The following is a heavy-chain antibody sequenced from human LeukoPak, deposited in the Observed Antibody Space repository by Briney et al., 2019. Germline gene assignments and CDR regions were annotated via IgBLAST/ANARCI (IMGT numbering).Heavy chain of an antibody. CDR1: GFTFSSYA. CDR2: ISYDGSNK. D-gene: IGHD6-13*01. CDR3: ASPPGIAAAGNFDY. Sequence: GGSLRLSCAASGFTFSSYAMHWVRQAPGKGLEWVAVISYDGSNKYYADSVKGRFTISRDNSKNTLYLQMNSLRAEDTAVYYCASPPGIAAAGNFDYWGQGTLVTVSS. V-gene: IGHV3-30*04. J-gene: IGHJ4*02.